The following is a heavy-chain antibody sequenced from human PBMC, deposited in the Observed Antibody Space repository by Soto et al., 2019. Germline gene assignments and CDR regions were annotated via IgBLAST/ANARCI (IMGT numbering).Heavy chain of an antibody. D-gene: IGHD6-19*01. CDR3: ARGVAGSGFDL. V-gene: IGHV6-1*01. CDR1: GDSVSSNTAA. Sequence: QTLSLTCAISGDSVSSNTAAWNWIRSSPSRGLEWLGRTYYRSNWRHDYAVSVKSRITVNPDTSKNHFSLQLNSVTPDDTAVYYCARGVAGSGFDLWGQGTLLT. J-gene: IGHJ4*02. CDR2: TYYRSNWRH.